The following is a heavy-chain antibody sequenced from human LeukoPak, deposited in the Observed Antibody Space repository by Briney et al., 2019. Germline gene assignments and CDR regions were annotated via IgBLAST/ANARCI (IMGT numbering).Heavy chain of an antibody. CDR1: GGSISSYY. CDR3: ARQDDFWSGSTDPYYYYYMDV. V-gene: IGHV4-59*01. Sequence: SETLSLTCTVSGGSISSYYWSWIRQPPGKGLEWIGYNYYSGSTNYNPSLKSRVTISVDTSKNQFSLKLSSVTAADTAVYYCARQDDFWSGSTDPYYYYYMDVWGKGTTVTVSS. CDR2: NYYSGST. D-gene: IGHD3-3*01. J-gene: IGHJ6*03.